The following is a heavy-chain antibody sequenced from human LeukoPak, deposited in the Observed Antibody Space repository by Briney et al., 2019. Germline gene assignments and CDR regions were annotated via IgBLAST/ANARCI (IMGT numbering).Heavy chain of an antibody. V-gene: IGHV1-46*01. J-gene: IGHJ6*02. D-gene: IGHD2-21*02. CDR2: INPSGGST. Sequence: ASVKVSCKASGYTFTSYYMHWVRQAPGQGLEWMGIINPSGGSTSYAQKFQGRVTMTRGTSTSTVYMELSSLRSEDTAVYYCARGVIVVVTARFGMDVWGQGTTVTVSS. CDR3: ARGVIVVVTARFGMDV. CDR1: GYTFTSYY.